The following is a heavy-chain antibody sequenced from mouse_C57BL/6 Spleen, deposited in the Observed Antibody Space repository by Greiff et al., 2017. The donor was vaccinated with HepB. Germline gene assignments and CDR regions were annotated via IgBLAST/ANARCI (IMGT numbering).Heavy chain of an antibody. Sequence: EVKLMESGPVLVKPGASVKMSCKASGYTFTDYYMNWVKQSHGKSLEWIGVINPYNGGTSYNQKFKGKATLTVDKSSSTAYMELNSLTSEDSAVYYCASLYDYDDMDYWGQGTSVTVSS. V-gene: IGHV1-19*01. D-gene: IGHD2-3*01. CDR1: GYTFTDYY. CDR3: ASLYDYDDMDY. CDR2: INPYNGGT. J-gene: IGHJ4*01.